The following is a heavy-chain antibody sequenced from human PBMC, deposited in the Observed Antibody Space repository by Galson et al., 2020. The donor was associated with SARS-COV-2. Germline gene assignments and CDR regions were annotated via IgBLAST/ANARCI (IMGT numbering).Heavy chain of an antibody. CDR3: ARTQVVRGWYDAFDI. CDR1: GGSTSSGGYY. CDR2: IYYSGRT. D-gene: IGHD6-19*01. Sequence: SQTLSLTCTVSGGSTSSGGYYWSWIRQHPGKGMEWTGYIYYSGRTSYNPSLKSLVTISVDTSKNQFSLNLKSVSAADTAVYYCARTQVVRGWYDAFDIWGQGTMVTVSS. V-gene: IGHV4-31*01. J-gene: IGHJ3*02.